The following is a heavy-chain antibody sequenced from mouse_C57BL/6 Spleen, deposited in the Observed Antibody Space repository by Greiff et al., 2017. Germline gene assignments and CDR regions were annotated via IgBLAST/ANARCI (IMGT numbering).Heavy chain of an antibody. CDR1: GYTFTSYW. CDR3: ARCDGSSPNAMDY. D-gene: IGHD1-1*01. CDR2: IDPSDSET. J-gene: IGHJ4*01. Sequence: QVQLQQPGAELVRPGSSVKLSCKASGYTFTSYWMHWVKQRPIQGLEWIGNIDPSDSETHYNQKFKDKATLTVDKSSSTAYMQLSSLTSEDSAVYYGARCDGSSPNAMDYWGQGTSVTVSS. V-gene: IGHV1-52*01.